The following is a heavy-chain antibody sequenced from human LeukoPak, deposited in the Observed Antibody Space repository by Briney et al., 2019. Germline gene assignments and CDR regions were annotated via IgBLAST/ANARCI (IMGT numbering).Heavy chain of an antibody. V-gene: IGHV1-2*02. D-gene: IGHD5-12*01. Sequence: WASVKVSCKASGYTFTGYYMHWVRQAPGQGLEWMGWINPNSGGTNYAQKFQGRVTMTRDTSISTAYMEQSRLRSDDTAVYYCARATTPGGIDYWGQGTLVTVSS. CDR3: ARATTPGGIDY. CDR2: INPNSGGT. CDR1: GYTFTGYY. J-gene: IGHJ4*02.